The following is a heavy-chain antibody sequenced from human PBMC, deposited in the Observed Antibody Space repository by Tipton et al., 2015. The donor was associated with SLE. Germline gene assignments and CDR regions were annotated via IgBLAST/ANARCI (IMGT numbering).Heavy chain of an antibody. Sequence: TLSLTCTVSGYSISSSYYWNWIRQAPGKGLEWIASIYQRTSTYYNPSLKSRATISMDTSKNQFSLRLSSVTAADTALYYCARGGLPRGEEFDYWGQGTLVTVSS. V-gene: IGHV4-38-2*02. CDR1: GYSISSSYY. J-gene: IGHJ4*02. D-gene: IGHD3-10*01. CDR3: ARGGLPRGEEFDY. CDR2: IYQRTST.